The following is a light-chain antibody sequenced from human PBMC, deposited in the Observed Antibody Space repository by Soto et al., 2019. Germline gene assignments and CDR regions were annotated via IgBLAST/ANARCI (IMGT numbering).Light chain of an antibody. CDR1: QSVASSH. J-gene: IGKJ3*01. Sequence: IVLTQSPGTLSWSPGERATLSCRTRQSVASSHIDWYRQKPGQTPRLLIYDASSRATGIPDRISGSGSGTDFTLTFSRLEPEDFAVYYCQQYGSAPFTFGPGTKVYIK. V-gene: IGKV3-20*01. CDR2: DAS. CDR3: QQYGSAPFT.